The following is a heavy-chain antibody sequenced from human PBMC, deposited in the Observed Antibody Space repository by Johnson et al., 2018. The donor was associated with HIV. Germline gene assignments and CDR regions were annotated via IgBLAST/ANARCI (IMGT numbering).Heavy chain of an antibody. CDR1: GFTFSSYG. CDR3: AKGYGISWYVAFDI. V-gene: IGHV3-33*06. CDR2: IWYDGSNK. D-gene: IGHD6-13*01. J-gene: IGHJ3*02. Sequence: QVQLVESGGGVVQPGRSLRLSCAASGFTFSSYGMHWVRQAPGKGLEWVAVIWYDGSNKYYADSVKGRFTISRDNSKNTLYLQMNSLRAEDTAGYYCAKGYGISWYVAFDIWGQGTMVTVSS.